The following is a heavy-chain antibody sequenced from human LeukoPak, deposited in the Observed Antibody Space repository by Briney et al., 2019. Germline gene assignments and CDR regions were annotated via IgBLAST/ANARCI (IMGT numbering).Heavy chain of an antibody. Sequence: GGSLRLSCAASGFTFSNYAMTWVRQAPGKGLESISVISGSGGSTYYADSVKGRFTISRDNSKNTLYLQMNSLRAEDTAVYYCAKDYQGFDYWGQGTLVTVSS. CDR3: AKDYQGFDY. J-gene: IGHJ4*02. CDR2: ISGSGGST. CDR1: GFTFSNYA. V-gene: IGHV3-23*01. D-gene: IGHD2-2*01.